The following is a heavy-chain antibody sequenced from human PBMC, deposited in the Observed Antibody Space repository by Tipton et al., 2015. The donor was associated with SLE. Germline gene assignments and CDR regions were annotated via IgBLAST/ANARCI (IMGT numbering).Heavy chain of an antibody. D-gene: IGHD3-3*01. CDR2: VNPHNGGP. CDR1: GYPFSDFY. CDR3: ARDSGDGMVIARDYYYMDL. J-gene: IGHJ6*03. V-gene: IGHV1-2*02. Sequence: QVQLVQSGAEVKKPGASVKVSCKASGYPFSDFYIHWVRQAPGQGLEWMGWVNPHNGGPNYAQKFEDRVTMTSDTSISTAYLELTGLRSDDTAVYYCARDSGDGMVIARDYYYMDLWGKGTTVTVSS.